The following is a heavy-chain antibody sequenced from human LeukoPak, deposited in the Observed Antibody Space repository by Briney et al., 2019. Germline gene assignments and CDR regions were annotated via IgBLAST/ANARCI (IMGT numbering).Heavy chain of an antibody. V-gene: IGHV3-23*01. D-gene: IGHD6-13*01. CDR3: ASWSYSSSWYLPNYFDY. CDR2: ISGSGGRT. Sequence: GGSLRLSCAASGFTFSSYAMSWVRQAPGKGLEWVSAISGSGGRTYYADAVKGRFTISRDNAKNSLYLQMNSLRAEDTAVYYCASWSYSSSWYLPNYFDYWGQGTLVTVSS. CDR1: GFTFSSYA. J-gene: IGHJ4*02.